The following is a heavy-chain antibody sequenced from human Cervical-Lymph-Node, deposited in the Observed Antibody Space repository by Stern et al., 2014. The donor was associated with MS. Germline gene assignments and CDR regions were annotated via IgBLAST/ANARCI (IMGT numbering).Heavy chain of an antibody. V-gene: IGHV4-39*01. CDR2: IYYSGAT. Sequence: QVQLQESGPGLVKPSETLSLTCSISGGSVNSNRYYWGWIRQPPGKGLEWIGIIYYSGATFYNPSLKSRVSISLATSKNQFSLNLGSVTAADTAVYYCGRAGLDDTFDVWGQGTMVTVSS. CDR3: GRAGLDDTFDV. CDR1: GGSVNSNRYY. D-gene: IGHD3/OR15-3a*01. J-gene: IGHJ3*01.